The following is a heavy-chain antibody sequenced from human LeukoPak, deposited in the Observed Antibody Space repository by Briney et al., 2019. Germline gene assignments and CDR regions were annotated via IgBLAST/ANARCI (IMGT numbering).Heavy chain of an antibody. CDR2: ISWNSGSI. D-gene: IGHD3-22*01. CDR1: GFTFDDYA. CDR3: AKDSGGYYDSSGYFDY. V-gene: IGHV3-9*01. J-gene: IGHJ4*02. Sequence: GRSRRLSCAASGFTFDDYAMHWVRQAPGKGLEWVSGISWNSGSIGYADSVKGRFTISRDNAKNSLYLQMNSLRAEDTALYYCAKDSGGYYDSSGYFDYWGQGTLVTVSS.